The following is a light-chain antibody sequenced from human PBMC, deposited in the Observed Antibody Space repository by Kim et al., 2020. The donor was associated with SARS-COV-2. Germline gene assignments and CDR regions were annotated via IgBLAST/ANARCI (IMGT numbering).Light chain of an antibody. V-gene: IGKV3-15*01. Sequence: VSPAERAPPACRASQSVKNNLAWYQQIPGQAPRLLIYGASTRATGIAPRFSGSGSGTEFTLTISSLQSEDFAVYYCQQYNNWPLTFGGGTKVDIK. CDR1: QSVKNN. J-gene: IGKJ4*01. CDR3: QQYNNWPLT. CDR2: GAS.